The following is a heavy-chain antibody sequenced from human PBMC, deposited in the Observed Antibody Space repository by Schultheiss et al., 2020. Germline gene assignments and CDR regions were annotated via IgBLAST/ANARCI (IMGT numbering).Heavy chain of an antibody. V-gene: IGHV1-69*13. D-gene: IGHD3-16*02. Sequence: SVKVSFKASGGTFSSYAISWVRQAPGQGLEWMGGIIPIFGTANYAQKFQGRVTITADESTSTAYMELSSLRSEDTAVYYCAKDDYVWGSYRSAYYYYGMDVWGQGTTVTVSS. J-gene: IGHJ6*02. CDR1: GGTFSSYA. CDR3: AKDDYVWGSYRSAYYYYGMDV. CDR2: IIPIFGTA.